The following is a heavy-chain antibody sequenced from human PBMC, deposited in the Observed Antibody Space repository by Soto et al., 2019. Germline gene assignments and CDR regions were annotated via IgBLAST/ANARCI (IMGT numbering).Heavy chain of an antibody. Sequence: SETLSLTCTVSGGSISSGDYYWSWIRQPPGKGLEWIGYMYYTGRSYYNPSLKSRVTISIDTSKNQFSLKLNSVTAADTAVYSCARTGGYCSGGACYPHYLDYWAQGTLVTVSS. V-gene: IGHV4-30-4*01. CDR3: ARTGGYCSGGACYPHYLDY. J-gene: IGHJ4*02. D-gene: IGHD2-15*01. CDR1: GGSISSGDYY. CDR2: MYYTGRS.